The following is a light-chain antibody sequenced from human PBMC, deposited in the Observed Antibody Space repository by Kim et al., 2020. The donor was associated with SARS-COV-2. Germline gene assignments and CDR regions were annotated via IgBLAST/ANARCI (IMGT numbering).Light chain of an antibody. V-gene: IGLV2-23*02. J-gene: IGLJ3*02. CDR1: SNDVGSYNL. CDR2: EVT. Sequence: QSALTQPASVSGSPGQSITISCTGTSNDVGSYNLVSWYQHHPGKAPKLMIYEVTKRPSVVSHRFFGSKSGNTASLTISDLQAEDEADYHCCSYAGGTTWVFGGGTQLTVL. CDR3: CSYAGGTTWV.